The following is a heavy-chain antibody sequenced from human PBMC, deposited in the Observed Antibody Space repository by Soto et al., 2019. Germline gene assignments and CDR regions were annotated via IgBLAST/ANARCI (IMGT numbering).Heavy chain of an antibody. D-gene: IGHD3-22*01. Sequence: GASVKVSCKASGYTFTGYYMHWVRQAPGQGLEWMGWINPNSGGTNYAQKFQGWVTMTRDTSISTAYMELSRLRSDDTAVYYCARQDGGYYDSSGYYFDYWGQGTLVTVSS. CDR1: GYTFTGYY. J-gene: IGHJ4*02. V-gene: IGHV1-2*04. CDR2: INPNSGGT. CDR3: ARQDGGYYDSSGYYFDY.